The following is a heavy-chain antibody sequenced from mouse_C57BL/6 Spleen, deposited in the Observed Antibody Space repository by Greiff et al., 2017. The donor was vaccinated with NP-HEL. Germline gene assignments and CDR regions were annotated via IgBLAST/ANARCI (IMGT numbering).Heavy chain of an antibody. Sequence: QVQLQQPGAELVKPGASVKLSCKASGYTFTSYWMQWVKQRPGQGLECIGEIAPSHSYTNYNQKFKGKATLPVDTSSSTAYMQLSSLTSEDSAVYYCASKITTVVDTPAMDYWGQGTSVTVAS. CDR3: ASKITTVVDTPAMDY. V-gene: IGHV1-50*01. CDR2: IAPSHSYT. J-gene: IGHJ4*01. CDR1: GYTFTSYW. D-gene: IGHD1-1*01.